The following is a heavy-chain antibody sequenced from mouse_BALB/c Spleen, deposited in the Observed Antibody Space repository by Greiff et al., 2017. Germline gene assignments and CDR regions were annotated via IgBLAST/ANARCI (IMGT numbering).Heavy chain of an antibody. CDR1: GYAFSSYW. J-gene: IGHJ2*01. V-gene: IGHV1-80*01. CDR3: ARWGSYDDNCYFDY. CDR2: IYPGDGDT. D-gene: IGHD2-10*01. Sequence: QVQLKESGAELVRPGSSVKISCKASGYAFSSYWMNWVKQRPGQGLEWIGQIYPGDGDTNYNGKFKGKATLTADKSSSTAYMQLSSLTSEDSAVYFCARWGSYDDNCYFDYWGQGTTLTVSS.